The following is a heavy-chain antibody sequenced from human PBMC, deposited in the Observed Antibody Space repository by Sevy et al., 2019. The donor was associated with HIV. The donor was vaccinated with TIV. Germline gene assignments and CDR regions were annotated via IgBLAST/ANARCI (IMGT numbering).Heavy chain of an antibody. CDR2: INHSGTT. V-gene: IGHV4-34*01. J-gene: IGHJ6*02. D-gene: IGHD2-2*01. CDR3: AVRRRVVIPGVVRRRDQFFFYGMAV. Sequence: SETLSLTCAVYGESFSSYYWSWIRQSPGKGLEWIGEINHSGTTNYPPSLKGRVRIPADTSKNQFSRKLTSVTAADTGVYYCAVRRRVVIPGVVRRRDQFFFYGMAVWGQGTTVTVSS. CDR1: GESFSSYY.